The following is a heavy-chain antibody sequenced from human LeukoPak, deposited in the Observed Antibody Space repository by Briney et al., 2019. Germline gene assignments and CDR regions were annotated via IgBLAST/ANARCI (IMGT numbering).Heavy chain of an antibody. D-gene: IGHD3-16*01. V-gene: IGHV4-59*01. Sequence: PSETLSLTCTVSGGSISSYYWIWIRQPPGKGLEWIGYIHYSGSTNYNPSLKSRVTISVDTSKSQFSLRLSSVTAADTAVYYCARGWGYFDFWGQGTLLTVSS. J-gene: IGHJ4*02. CDR3: ARGWGYFDF. CDR2: IHYSGST. CDR1: GGSISSYY.